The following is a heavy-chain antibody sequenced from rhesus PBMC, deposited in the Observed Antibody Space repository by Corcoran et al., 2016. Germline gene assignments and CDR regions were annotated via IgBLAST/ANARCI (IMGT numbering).Heavy chain of an antibody. CDR1: GGSINNYYY. V-gene: IGHV4S14*01. CDR2: LDGSGGTN. CDR3: ARQSTVHGAFDF. D-gene: IGHD5-24*01. Sequence: QVQLQESGPGLVKVSETLSLSCAVSGGSINNYYYWTWIRQSPGKGLEWIGSLDGSGGTNYLNASLKRRVTLSVDTSKNQFYLKLTSVTAADTAMYFCARQSTVHGAFDFWGQGLRVTVSS. J-gene: IGHJ3*01.